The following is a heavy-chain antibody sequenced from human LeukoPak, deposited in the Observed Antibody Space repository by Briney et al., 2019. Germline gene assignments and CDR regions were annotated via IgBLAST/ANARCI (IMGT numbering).Heavy chain of an antibody. V-gene: IGHV1-2*02. J-gene: IGHJ6*03. CDR3: ARDSSSWGGYYYYYYMDV. CDR2: INPNSGGT. Sequence: GASVTVSCKASGYTFTGYYMHWVRQAPGQGLEWMGWINPNSGGTNYAQKFQGRVTMTRDTSISTAYMELSRLRSDDTAVYYCARDSSSWGGYYYYYYMDVWGKGTTVTVSS. CDR1: GYTFTGYY. D-gene: IGHD6-6*01.